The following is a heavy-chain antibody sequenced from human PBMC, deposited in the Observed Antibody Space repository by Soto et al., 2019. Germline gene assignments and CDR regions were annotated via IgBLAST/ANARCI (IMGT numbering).Heavy chain of an antibody. J-gene: IGHJ4*02. CDR3: ARSSGVPTPDFDY. D-gene: IGHD3-10*01. Sequence: GSLRLSCAGSGFAFSIYAMHWVRQAPGKGLEWVAVISHDGSNRYYADSVKGRFTISRDNSKTTVYLEMNRPRAEDTAVYFCARSSGVPTPDFDYWGQGTLVTVSS. CDR1: GFAFSIYA. CDR2: ISHDGSNR. V-gene: IGHV3-30-3*01.